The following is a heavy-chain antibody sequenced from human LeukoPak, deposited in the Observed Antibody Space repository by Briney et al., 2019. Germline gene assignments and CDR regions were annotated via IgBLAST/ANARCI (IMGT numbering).Heavy chain of an antibody. CDR1: GGSISSYY. J-gene: IGHJ6*03. V-gene: IGHV4-59*01. D-gene: IGHD5-12*01. Sequence: SETLSLTCTVSGGSISSYYWSWIRQPPGKGLEWIGYIYYSGSTNYNPSLKSRVTISVDTSKNQFSLKLSSVTAADTAVYYCARAVATYYYYMDVWGKGTTVTVS. CDR2: IYYSGST. CDR3: ARAVATYYYYMDV.